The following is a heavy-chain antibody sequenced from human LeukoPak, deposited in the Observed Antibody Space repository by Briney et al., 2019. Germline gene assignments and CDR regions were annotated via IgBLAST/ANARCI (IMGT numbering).Heavy chain of an antibody. J-gene: IGHJ2*01. V-gene: IGHV4-39*01. Sequence: SETLSLTCTVSGGSISSSSYYWGWIRQPPGKGLEWIGSIYYSGSTYYNPSLKSRVTISVDTSKNQFSLKLSSVTAADTAVYYCARHPMNYYDTRYFDLWGRGTLVTVSS. CDR2: IYYSGST. D-gene: IGHD3-22*01. CDR1: GGSISSSSYY. CDR3: ARHPMNYYDTRYFDL.